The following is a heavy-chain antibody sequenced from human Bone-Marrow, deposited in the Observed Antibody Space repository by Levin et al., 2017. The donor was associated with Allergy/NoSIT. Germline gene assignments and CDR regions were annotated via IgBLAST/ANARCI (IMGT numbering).Heavy chain of an antibody. CDR3: VKDKAGGRAVRGFDS. J-gene: IGHJ4*02. CDR1: GFTFDDYA. D-gene: IGHD3-16*01. Sequence: SLKISCAASGFTFDDYAIHWVRQAPGKGLEWVSGVTWNSGTIAYADSVRGRFTISRDNAKNSVFLQMNSLRTEDTALYYCVKDKAGGRAVRGFDSWGQGTLVTVSS. V-gene: IGHV3-9*01. CDR2: VTWNSGTI.